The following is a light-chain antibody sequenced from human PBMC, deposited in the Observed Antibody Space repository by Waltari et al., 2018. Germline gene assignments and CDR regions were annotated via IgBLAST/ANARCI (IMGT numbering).Light chain of an antibody. CDR3: QQYGSSYT. J-gene: IGKJ2*01. Sequence: EIVLTQSPGTLSLSPGERATLSCRASQSVSSSYLAWYQQKPGQAPRLLIYGASSRATGIPDRFSGSGSGTDFTLTISRLEPEDFAVYYCQQYGSSYTFPGDQAGDQT. CDR2: GAS. CDR1: QSVSSSY. V-gene: IGKV3-20*01.